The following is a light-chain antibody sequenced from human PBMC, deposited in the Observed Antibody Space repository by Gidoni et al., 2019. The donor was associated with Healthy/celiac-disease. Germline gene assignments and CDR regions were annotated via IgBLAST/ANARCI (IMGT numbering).Light chain of an antibody. CDR3: QQSYSTPWT. CDR1: QSISSY. Sequence: DIQMTQSPSSLSASVGDRVTITCRARQSISSYLNCYQQKPGKAPKLLIYAASSLQSGVPSRFSGSGSGTDLTLTISSLQPEDFATYYCQQSYSTPWTFGQGTKVEIK. V-gene: IGKV1-39*01. CDR2: AAS. J-gene: IGKJ1*01.